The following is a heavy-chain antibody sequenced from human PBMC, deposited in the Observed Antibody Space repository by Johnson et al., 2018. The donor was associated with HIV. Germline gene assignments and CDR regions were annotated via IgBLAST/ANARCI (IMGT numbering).Heavy chain of an antibody. CDR2: ITSKNGGWTP. Sequence: VQLVESGGGLVKPGDSLRLSCTASGFRFSNAWMGWVRQAPGNGLEWLGRITSKNGGWTPDYAAPEQGRFTISRDDSINTVYLQMNSLKSEDMAVYYCTTGDCSGGSCHAFDIWGQGTMVTVSS. D-gene: IGHD2-15*01. J-gene: IGHJ3*02. CDR1: GFRFSNAW. V-gene: IGHV3-15*01. CDR3: TTGDCSGGSCHAFDI.